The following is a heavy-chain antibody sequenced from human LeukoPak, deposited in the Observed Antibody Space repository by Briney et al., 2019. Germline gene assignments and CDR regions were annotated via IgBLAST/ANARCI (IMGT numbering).Heavy chain of an antibody. J-gene: IGHJ4*02. CDR3: ARDPVEMATIGYYFDY. CDR1: GFTFSSYG. D-gene: IGHD5-24*01. V-gene: IGHV3-30*03. CDR2: ISDDGSKK. Sequence: GGSLRLSCAASGFTFSSYGMHWGRQAPGKGVGWVAGISDDGSKKYYGDSVKGRFTISRDNSKNTLYLQMNSLRAEDTAVYYCARDPVEMATIGYYFDYWGQGTLVTVSS.